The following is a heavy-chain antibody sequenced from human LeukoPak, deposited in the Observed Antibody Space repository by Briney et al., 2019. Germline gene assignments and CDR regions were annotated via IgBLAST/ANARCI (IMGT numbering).Heavy chain of an antibody. J-gene: IGHJ6*02. D-gene: IGHD6-19*01. CDR3: ARTYSGWYGPHYGMDV. Sequence: SETLSLTCTVSGGSISSYSWSWIRQPPGKGLEWIGYIYHSGSTYYNPSLESRVTISVDRSKNQFSLKLSSVTAADTAVYYCARTYSGWYGPHYGMDVWGQGTTVTVSS. V-gene: IGHV4-30-2*01. CDR1: GGSISSYS. CDR2: IYHSGST.